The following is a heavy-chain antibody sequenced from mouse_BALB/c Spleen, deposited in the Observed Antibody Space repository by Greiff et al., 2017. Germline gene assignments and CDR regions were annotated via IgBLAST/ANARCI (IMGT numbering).Heavy chain of an antibody. CDR1: GFTFSDYY. CDR2: ISDGGSYT. V-gene: IGHV5-4*02. J-gene: IGHJ2*01. Sequence: EVQLVESGGGLVKPGGSLKLSCAASGFTFSDYYMYWVRQTPEKRLEWVATISDGGSYTYYPDSVKGRFTISRDNAKNNLYLQMSSLKSEDTAMYYCARGYGNYVDFDYWGQGTTLTVSS. D-gene: IGHD2-1*01. CDR3: ARGYGNYVDFDY.